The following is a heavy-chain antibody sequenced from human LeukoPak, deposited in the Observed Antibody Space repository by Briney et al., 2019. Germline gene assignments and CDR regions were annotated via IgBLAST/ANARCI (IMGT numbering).Heavy chain of an antibody. J-gene: IGHJ4*02. D-gene: IGHD3-10*01. V-gene: IGHV4-39*01. Sequence: SETLSLTCTVSGGSISSYYWSWIRQPPGKGPEWIGGIYYSGSTYYNPSLKSRVTISVDTSKNQFSLKLNSVTATDTAVYYCARHYGPWGQGTLVTVSS. CDR3: ARHYGP. CDR1: GGSISSYY. CDR2: IYYSGST.